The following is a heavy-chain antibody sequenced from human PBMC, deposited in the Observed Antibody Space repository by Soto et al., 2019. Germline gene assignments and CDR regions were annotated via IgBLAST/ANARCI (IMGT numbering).Heavy chain of an antibody. J-gene: IGHJ2*01. V-gene: IGHV4-31*03. CDR3: ARTVLLWFGEFSDYWYFAL. CDR2: IYYSGST. Sequence: QVQLQESGPGLVKPSQTLSLTCTVSGGSISSGGYYWSWIRQHPGKGLEWIGYIYYSGSTYYNPSLKSRVTISVDTSKNQFSLKLSSVTAADTAVYYCARTVLLWFGEFSDYWYFALWGRGTLVTVSS. D-gene: IGHD3-10*01. CDR1: GGSISSGGYY.